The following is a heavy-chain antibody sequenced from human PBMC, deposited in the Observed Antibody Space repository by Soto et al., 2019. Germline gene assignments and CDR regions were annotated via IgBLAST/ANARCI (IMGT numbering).Heavy chain of an antibody. CDR1: GGTFSSYA. CDR3: ARPAGYGSWSSYYGY. D-gene: IGHD3-10*01. CDR2: IIPIFGTA. V-gene: IGHV1-69*01. J-gene: IGHJ4*02. Sequence: QVQLVQSGAEVKKPGSSVKVSCKASGGTFSSYAISWVRQAPGQGLEWMGGIIPIFGTANYAQKFQGRVTITADECTSTGYMELSSLRSEDTAVYYCARPAGYGSWSSYYGYWGQGTLVTVSS.